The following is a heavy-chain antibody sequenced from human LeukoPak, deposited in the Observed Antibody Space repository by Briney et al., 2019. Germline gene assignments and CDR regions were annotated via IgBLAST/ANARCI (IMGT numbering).Heavy chain of an antibody. CDR1: GYTFTGYY. J-gene: IGHJ6*02. V-gene: IGHV1-2*02. D-gene: IGHD4-17*01. CDR3: ASLTTVTTVDTYYYGMDL. Sequence: ASVKVSCKASGYTFTGYYMHWVRQAPGQGLEWMGWINPNSGGTNYAQKFQGRVTMTRDTSISTAYMELSRLRSDDTAVYYCASLTTVTTVDTYYYGMDLWGQGTTVTVSS. CDR2: INPNSGGT.